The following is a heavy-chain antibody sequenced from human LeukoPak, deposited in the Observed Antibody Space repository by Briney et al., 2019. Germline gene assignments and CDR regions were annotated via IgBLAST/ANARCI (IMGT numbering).Heavy chain of an antibody. CDR3: ARQGSAYYFDF. CDR1: GASFSSSSHY. J-gene: IGHJ4*02. CDR2: VYYSGRT. Sequence: SETLSLTCTVSGASFSSSSHYWGWIRQPPGKELQWIASVYYSGRTNYNPSLKSRVTISVDTSEKQFSLQVNSVTAADTAVYYCARQGSAYYFDFWGQGLPVTVSS. V-gene: IGHV4-39*01. D-gene: IGHD2-15*01.